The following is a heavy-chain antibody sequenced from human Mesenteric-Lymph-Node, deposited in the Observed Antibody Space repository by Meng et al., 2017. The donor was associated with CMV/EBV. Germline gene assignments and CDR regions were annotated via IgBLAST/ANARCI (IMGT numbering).Heavy chain of an antibody. Sequence: SGGSISSGVYYWSWIRQHPGKGLEWIGYIYYSGSTYYNPSLKSRVTISVDTSKNQFSLKLSSVTAADTAVYYCARVPMLVPVNWFDPWGQGTLVTVSS. J-gene: IGHJ5*02. CDR1: GGSISSGVYY. V-gene: IGHV4-31*02. CDR3: ARVPMLVPVNWFDP. D-gene: IGHD6-13*01. CDR2: IYYSGST.